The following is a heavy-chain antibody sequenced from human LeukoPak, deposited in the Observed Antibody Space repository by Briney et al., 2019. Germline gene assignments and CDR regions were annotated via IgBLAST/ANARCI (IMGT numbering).Heavy chain of an antibody. CDR2: IKQDGSER. D-gene: IGHD1-14*01. J-gene: IGHJ4*02. V-gene: IGHV3-7*01. CDR1: GFTFNDYW. CDR3: ARGWNHAFRSDS. Sequence: PGGSLRLSCAASGFTFNDYWMTWVRQAPRKGLEWVAHIKQDGSERYYGDSVKGRFTISRDNAKNLVYLQMNSLGAEDTALYYCARGWNHAFRSDSWGQGTLVTVSS.